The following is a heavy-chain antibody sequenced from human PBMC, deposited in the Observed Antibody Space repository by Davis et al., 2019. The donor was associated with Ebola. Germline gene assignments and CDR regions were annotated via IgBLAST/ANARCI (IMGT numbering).Heavy chain of an antibody. CDR2: ISSSSSYT. J-gene: IGHJ3*02. Sequence: PGGSLRLSCAASGFTFSDYYMSWIRQAPGKGLEWVSYISSSSSYTYYADSVKGRFTISRDNSKNTLYLQMNSLRAEDTAVYYCAKVPFLEWLFPFDIWGQGTMVTVSS. V-gene: IGHV3-11*05. D-gene: IGHD3-3*01. CDR1: GFTFSDYY. CDR3: AKVPFLEWLFPFDI.